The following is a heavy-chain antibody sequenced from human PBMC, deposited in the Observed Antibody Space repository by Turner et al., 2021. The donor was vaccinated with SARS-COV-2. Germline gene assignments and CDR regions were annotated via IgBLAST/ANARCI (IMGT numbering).Heavy chain of an antibody. J-gene: IGHJ4*02. Sequence: EFRLVETGGGLVVHGGCLSLCCAASELSFRNAWMRWVRQAPGKRLAPVRRINRKTDGGTADDDAPVKGRFNSTSDDSKNTLNLKINSLKTEDTAVYYCTTGKTYDYVSSADYYSVDYWGQGTLVTVSS. V-gene: IGHV3-15*01. CDR3: TTGKTYDYVSSADYYSVDY. CDR2: INRKTDGGTA. D-gene: IGHD3-22*01. CDR1: ELSFRNAW.